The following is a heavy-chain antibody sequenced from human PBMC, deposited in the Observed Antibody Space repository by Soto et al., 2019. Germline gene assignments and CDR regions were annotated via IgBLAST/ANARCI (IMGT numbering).Heavy chain of an antibody. CDR1: GFPFSSYG. CDR3: AKDQVTTGWYKWSWFDP. V-gene: IGHV3-30*18. CDR2: ISYGGISD. D-gene: IGHD6-19*01. J-gene: IGHJ5*02. Sequence: QVQLVESGGGVVQPGRSLRLSCAASGFPFSSYGMNWVRQAPGTGLEWVEFISYGGISDYYADPVKGRFTISSDNSKNTLFLQMNSLRTEDTAVYHCAKDQVTTGWYKWSWFDPWGQGTLVAVSS.